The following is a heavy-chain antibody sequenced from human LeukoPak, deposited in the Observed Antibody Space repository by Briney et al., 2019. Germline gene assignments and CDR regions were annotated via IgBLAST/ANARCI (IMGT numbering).Heavy chain of an antibody. V-gene: IGHV3-21*01. CDR1: GFTFSSFS. J-gene: IGHJ4*02. Sequence: GDSLTLSCAASGFTFSSFSTKWARHAPGRGLVCVASISIGYNHLHYADSEKTRFTVSRDNAQNSLYLQVKSLRSEDTAVLYCARADIVVEPADPFDYWGQGTLVTVSS. D-gene: IGHD2-15*01. CDR3: ARADIVVEPADPFDY. CDR2: ISIGYNHL.